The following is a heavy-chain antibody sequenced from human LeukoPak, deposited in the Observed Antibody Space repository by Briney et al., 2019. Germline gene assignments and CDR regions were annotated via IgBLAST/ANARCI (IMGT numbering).Heavy chain of an antibody. CDR3: AKDHGTAMVD. J-gene: IGHJ4*02. CDR1: GFTFSSYS. V-gene: IGHV3-21*01. Sequence: GGSLRLSCAASGFTFSSYSMTWVRQAPGKGLEWVSSISSSSSYIYYADSVKGRFTISRDNAKNSLYLQMNSLRAEDTAVYYCAKDHGTAMVDWGQGTLVTVSS. CDR2: ISSSSSYI. D-gene: IGHD5-18*01.